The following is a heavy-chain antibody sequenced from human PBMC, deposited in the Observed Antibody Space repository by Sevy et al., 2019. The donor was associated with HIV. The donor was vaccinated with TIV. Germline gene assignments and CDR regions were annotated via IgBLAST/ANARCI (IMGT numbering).Heavy chain of an antibody. D-gene: IGHD3-10*01. J-gene: IGHJ4*02. CDR3: ARLTVRGGSRAFDY. CDR2: IYYSGST. Sequence: SETLSLTCTVSGASISSASDYWGWIRQPPGKGLEWIGSIYYSGSTYYNPSLKSRVTISVDTSKDQFSLKLRSVTAADTAVYYCARLTVRGGSRAFDYWGQGSLVTVSS. V-gene: IGHV4-39*01. CDR1: GASISSASDY.